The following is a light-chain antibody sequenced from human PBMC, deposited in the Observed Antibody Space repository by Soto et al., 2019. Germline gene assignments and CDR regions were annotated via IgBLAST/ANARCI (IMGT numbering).Light chain of an antibody. V-gene: IGKV4-1*01. CDR3: QQYYRTPYT. CDR1: QSVLYSSKNKNY. CDR2: WAS. Sequence: DIVMTQSPDSLAVSLGERATVNCTSRQSVLYSSKNKNYLAWYQQKPGQSPKLLIYWASSRESGVPDRFSGSGSGTDFTLTISSLQAEDVAVYYCQQYYRTPYTLGHGTKLEI. J-gene: IGKJ2*01.